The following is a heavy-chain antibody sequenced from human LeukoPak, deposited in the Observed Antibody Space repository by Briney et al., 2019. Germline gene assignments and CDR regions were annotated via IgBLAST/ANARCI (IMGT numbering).Heavy chain of an antibody. D-gene: IGHD3-10*01. CDR1: GYTFTSYY. CDR2: INPSGGST. J-gene: IGHJ5*02. V-gene: IGHV1-46*01. CDR3: ARDRITMVRDAPGVATFDP. Sequence: SVKVSCKASGYTFTSYYMHWVRQAPGQGLEWVGIINPSGGSTSYAQKFQGRVTMTRDTSTSTVYMELSSLRSEDAAVYYCARDRITMVRDAPGVATFDPWGQGTLVTVSS.